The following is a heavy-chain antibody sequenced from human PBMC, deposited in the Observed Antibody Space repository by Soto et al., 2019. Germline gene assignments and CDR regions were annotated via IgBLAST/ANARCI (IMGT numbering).Heavy chain of an antibody. D-gene: IGHD3-22*01. J-gene: IGHJ5*02. Sequence: PSQTLSLTCAISGDSVSSNSAAWNWIRQSPSRGLEWLGRTYYRSKWYNDYAVSVKSRITINPDTSKNQFSLKLSSVTAADTAVYYCARGSYYDSSGYYGPWGQGPLVTVSS. V-gene: IGHV6-1*01. CDR2: TYYRSKWYN. CDR3: ARGSYYDSSGYYGP. CDR1: GDSVSSNSAA.